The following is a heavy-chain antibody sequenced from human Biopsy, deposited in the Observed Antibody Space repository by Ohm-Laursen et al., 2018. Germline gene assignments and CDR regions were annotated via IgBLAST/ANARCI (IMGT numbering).Heavy chain of an antibody. V-gene: IGHV4-59*12. CDR1: GGSISSYY. J-gene: IGHJ3*02. CDR3: AGIVLGPTNDAFDI. D-gene: IGHD1-26*01. CDR2: IHHAQSA. Sequence: GTLSLTCTVSGGSISSYYWMWIRQPPGKGLEWIGYIHHAQSATYSPSLKSRVTISVDTSMNHLSLNLNSVTAADTAVYYCAGIVLGPTNDAFDIWGQGTMVTVSS.